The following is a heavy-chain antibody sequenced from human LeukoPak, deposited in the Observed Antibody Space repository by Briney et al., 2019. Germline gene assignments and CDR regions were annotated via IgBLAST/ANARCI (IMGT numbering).Heavy chain of an antibody. D-gene: IGHD6-13*01. CDR1: GFTFDDYA. Sequence: GGSLRLSCAASGFTFDDYAMHWVRQAPGKGLEWVSGISWNSGSIVYADSVKGRFTISRDNAKNSLYLQMNSLRAEDTALYYCAKAAAGTAYFDYWGQGTLVTVSS. CDR3: AKAAAGTAYFDY. V-gene: IGHV3-9*01. J-gene: IGHJ4*02. CDR2: ISWNSGSI.